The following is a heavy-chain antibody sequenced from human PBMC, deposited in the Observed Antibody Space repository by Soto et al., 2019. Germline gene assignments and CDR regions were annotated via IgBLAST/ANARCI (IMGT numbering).Heavy chain of an antibody. J-gene: IGHJ4*02. D-gene: IGHD6-19*01. V-gene: IGHV3-11*01. CDR1: GFTFGNYY. Sequence: GGSLRLSCGASGFTFGNYYMSWIRPAPGKGLEWVSYISSTGRTIYYADSVKGRFTVSRDNAQNSLSLKLNSLRVEDTAVYYCARSYSSGWEFDYWGQGTQVTVPS. CDR2: ISSTGRTI. CDR3: ARSYSSGWEFDY.